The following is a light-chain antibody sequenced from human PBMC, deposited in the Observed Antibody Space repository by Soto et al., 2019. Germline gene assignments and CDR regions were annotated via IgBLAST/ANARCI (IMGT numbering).Light chain of an antibody. Sequence: QSALTQPASVSGSPGQSITISCTGTDSDVGGYNYVSWYQQHPGKAPKLMIYEVINRPSGVSNRFSGSKSANTASLTISGLQAEDEADYYGSSYTSSRTLVFGGGTKVTVL. CDR3: SSYTSSRTLV. V-gene: IGLV2-14*03. CDR1: DSDVGGYNY. J-gene: IGLJ3*02. CDR2: EVI.